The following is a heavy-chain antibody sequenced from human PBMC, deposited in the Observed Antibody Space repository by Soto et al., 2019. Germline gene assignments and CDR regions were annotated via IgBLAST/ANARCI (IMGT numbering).Heavy chain of an antibody. J-gene: IGHJ3*02. CDR1: GGSISSYY. Sequence: PSETLSLTCTVSGGSISSYYWSWIRQPPGKGLEWIGYIYYSGSTNYNPSLKSRVTISVDTSKNQFSLKLSSVTAADTAVYYCASIEVAAVAGPLFAFDIWGQGTMVTVSS. V-gene: IGHV4-59*08. D-gene: IGHD6-19*01. CDR3: ASIEVAAVAGPLFAFDI. CDR2: IYYSGST.